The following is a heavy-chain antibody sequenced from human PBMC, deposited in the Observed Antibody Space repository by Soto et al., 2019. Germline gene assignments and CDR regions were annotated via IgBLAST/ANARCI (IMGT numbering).Heavy chain of an antibody. J-gene: IGHJ6*02. Sequence: LRLSCAASGFTFSSYSMNWVRQAPGKGLEWVSYISSSSSTIYYADSVKGRFTISRDNAKNTLYLQMNSLRAEDTAVYYCARDGVRLRFLEWLSEDYGMDVWGQGTTVTVSS. CDR2: ISSSSSTI. CDR1: GFTFSSYS. V-gene: IGHV3-48*01. D-gene: IGHD3-3*01. CDR3: ARDGVRLRFLEWLSEDYGMDV.